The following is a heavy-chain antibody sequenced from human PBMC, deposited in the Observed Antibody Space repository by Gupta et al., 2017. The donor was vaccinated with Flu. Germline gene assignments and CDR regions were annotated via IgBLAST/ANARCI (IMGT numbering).Heavy chain of an antibody. D-gene: IGHD3-22*01. CDR3: ARAGDIVVVITNNWYFDL. Sequence: GTANYAQKFQGRVTITADKSTSTAYMELSSLRSEDTAVYYCARAGDIVVVITNNWYFDLWGRGTLVTVSS. CDR2: GTA. J-gene: IGHJ2*01. V-gene: IGHV1-69*06.